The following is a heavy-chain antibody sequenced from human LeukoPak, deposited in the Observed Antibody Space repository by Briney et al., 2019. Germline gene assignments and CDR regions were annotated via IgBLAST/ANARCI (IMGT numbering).Heavy chain of an antibody. CDR3: ATGRYDAFDV. Sequence: ASVKVSCKASGYTFSNNYIHWVRQAPGQGLEWMGIINAGGGSTTYAQKFHGRVTMTRDTSTSTVYMELSTLSSEDTAVYYCATGRYDAFDVWGQGTLVTVSS. CDR2: INAGGGST. D-gene: IGHD3-10*01. CDR1: GYTFSNNY. J-gene: IGHJ3*01. V-gene: IGHV1-46*01.